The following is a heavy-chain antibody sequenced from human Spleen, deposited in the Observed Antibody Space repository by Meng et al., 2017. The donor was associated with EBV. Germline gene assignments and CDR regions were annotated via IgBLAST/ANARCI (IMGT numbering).Heavy chain of an antibody. D-gene: IGHD3-10*01. J-gene: IGHJ4*02. Sequence: QGQLVQDGARVKKPGSSVKFSCKTSGGTFNSDAISWVRQAPGQGLGWMGGLIPMLGAPNYAQKFQDRVTIVADKSTSIHYMELSSLRSDDTAMYYCASESGRGYTPDYWGRGTLVTVSS. V-gene: IGHV1-69*06. CDR1: GGTFNSDA. CDR2: LIPMLGAP. CDR3: ASESGRGYTPDY.